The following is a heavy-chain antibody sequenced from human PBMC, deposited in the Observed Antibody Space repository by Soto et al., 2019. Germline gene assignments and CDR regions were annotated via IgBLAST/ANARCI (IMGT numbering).Heavy chain of an antibody. J-gene: IGHJ4*02. V-gene: IGHV1-18*01. D-gene: IGHD6-19*01. CDR2: IGGYNGDT. CDR3: ARGSSHGWQGAEEY. CDR1: GYAFITYA. Sequence: QVQLVQSGAEVKKPGASVKVSCKTSGYAFITYAMSWVRQAPGQRPEWVGWIGGYNGDTKYAEKFQGRVTVTTDTSTSTAYMELRWLTFDDTAVYYCARGSSHGWQGAEEYWGQGTLVTVSS.